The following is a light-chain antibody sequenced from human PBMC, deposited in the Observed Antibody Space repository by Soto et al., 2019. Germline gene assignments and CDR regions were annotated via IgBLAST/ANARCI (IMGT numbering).Light chain of an antibody. Sequence: SVMTQSPLSLPVTPGEPASISCRSSQSLLHSNGYNYLVWYLQKPGQSPQLLNYLGSNRASGVPDRFNGSASGTDFALKISRVEAEDVGVYCCMQALVAARTFGQGPKVEIK. CDR1: QSLLHSNGYNY. CDR3: MQALVAART. CDR2: LGS. J-gene: IGKJ1*01. V-gene: IGKV2-28*01.